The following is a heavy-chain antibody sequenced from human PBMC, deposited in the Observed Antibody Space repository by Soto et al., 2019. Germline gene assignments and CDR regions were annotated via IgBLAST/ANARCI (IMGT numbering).Heavy chain of an antibody. J-gene: IGHJ4*02. Sequence: GGSLRLSCAASGFTFSPYTMHWVRQTPGKGLEWVAVISYDGSNQYYADSVRGRFTISRDNSKNTLFLQMNSLRAEDTALYYCARGGGFCGADCYKGGIDYWGQGTVVTVSS. CDR3: ARGGGFCGADCYKGGIDY. CDR1: GFTFSPYT. D-gene: IGHD2-21*02. V-gene: IGHV3-30-3*01. CDR2: ISYDGSNQ.